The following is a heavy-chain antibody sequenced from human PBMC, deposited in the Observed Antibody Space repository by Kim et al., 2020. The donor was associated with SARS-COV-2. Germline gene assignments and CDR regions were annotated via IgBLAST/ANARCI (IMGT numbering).Heavy chain of an antibody. D-gene: IGHD2-15*01. CDR1: GGTFSSYA. CDR3: ARDCSCGSCYFSVSGYYYYYGMDV. CDR2: IIPIFGTA. J-gene: IGHJ6*02. Sequence: SVKVSCKASGGTFSSYAISWVRQAPGQGLEWMGGIIPIFGTANYAQKFQGRVTITADESTSTAYMELSSLRSEDTAVYYCARDCSCGSCYFSVSGYYYYYGMDVWGQGTTVTVSS. V-gene: IGHV1-69*13.